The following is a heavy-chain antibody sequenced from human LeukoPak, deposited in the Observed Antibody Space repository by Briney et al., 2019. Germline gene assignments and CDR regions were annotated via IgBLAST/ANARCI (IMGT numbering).Heavy chain of an antibody. CDR1: GFIFSSYG. D-gene: IGHD5-18*01. Sequence: GGSLRLSCAASGFIFSSYGMHWVRQAPGKGLEWVALIWYDGSKRSYADSVKGRFTISRDNSKNMLYLQMNSLRAEDTALYYCAKAQAGGYNYGPFDSWGQGTLVTVSS. CDR2: IWYDGSKR. V-gene: IGHV3-33*06. J-gene: IGHJ4*02. CDR3: AKAQAGGYNYGPFDS.